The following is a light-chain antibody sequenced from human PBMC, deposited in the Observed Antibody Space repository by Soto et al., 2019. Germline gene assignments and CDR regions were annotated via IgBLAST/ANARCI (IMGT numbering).Light chain of an antibody. V-gene: IGKV1-39*01. CDR3: QQSYSTLGT. Sequence: DIQMTQSPSSLSASVGDRVTITCRASQSISSYLNWYQQKQGKAPMLLIYAASSLQSGVTSRFSRSGSGTDFTLTISSLQPEDFATYYCQQSYSTLGTFGPGTKVDIK. CDR2: AAS. J-gene: IGKJ3*01. CDR1: QSISSY.